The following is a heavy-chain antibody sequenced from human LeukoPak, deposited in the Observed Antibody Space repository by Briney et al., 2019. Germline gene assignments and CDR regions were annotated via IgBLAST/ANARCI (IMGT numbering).Heavy chain of an antibody. J-gene: IGHJ6*03. CDR2: INPNSGDT. Sequence: ASVKVSCKASGYTFTDYHIHWVRQAPGRGLEWMGWINPNSGDTQSAQKFQGRVTLTRDTSINTADMELSKLRSDDMAVYYCARRVIAADIGYYMDVWGKGTTVTVSS. CDR3: ARRVIAADIGYYMDV. V-gene: IGHV1-2*02. CDR1: GYTFTDYH. D-gene: IGHD2-15*01.